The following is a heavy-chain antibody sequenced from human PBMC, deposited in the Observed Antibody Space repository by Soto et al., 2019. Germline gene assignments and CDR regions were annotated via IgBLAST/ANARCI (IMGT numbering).Heavy chain of an antibody. Sequence: PSETLSITCTFSDGSISIYYWNWIRQPAGKGLEWIGRIYPSGSTNYNPALKSRVTMSVDTSKNQFSLKLSSVTAADTAVYYCARDLYSSGWIQPFDYWGQGTMVTVSS. CDR3: ARDLYSSGWIQPFDY. CDR1: DGSISIYY. D-gene: IGHD6-19*01. V-gene: IGHV4-4*07. J-gene: IGHJ4*02. CDR2: IYPSGST.